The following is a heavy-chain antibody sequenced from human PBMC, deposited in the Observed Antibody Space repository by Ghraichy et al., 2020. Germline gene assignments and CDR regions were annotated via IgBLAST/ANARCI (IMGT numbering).Heavy chain of an antibody. Sequence: SETLSLTCAVYGGSFSDYDWTWIRQPPGKGPEWIGEVTHRGVSNYHPSLTGRVTISVDTSKNQFSLRLRSVTAADTAVYYCARKPKDAPGGWGYPYDYGLDVWGHGTTVTVSS. CDR2: VTHRGVS. V-gene: IGHV4-34*01. CDR1: GGSFSDYD. D-gene: IGHD3-16*01. J-gene: IGHJ6*02. CDR3: ARKPKDAPGGWGYPYDYGLDV.